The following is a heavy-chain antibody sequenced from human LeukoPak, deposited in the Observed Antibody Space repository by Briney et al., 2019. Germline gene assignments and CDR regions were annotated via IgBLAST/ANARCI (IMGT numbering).Heavy chain of an antibody. D-gene: IGHD4-17*01. J-gene: IGHJ4*02. V-gene: IGHV3-23*01. CDR1: GLTVSSNY. Sequence: GGSLRLSCAASGLTVSSNYMSWVRQAPGKGLERVAAISGSGGSTYYADSVKGRFTISRDNSKNTLYLQMNSLRAEDTAVYYWAASPILRRPFDYWGQGTLVTVSS. CDR3: AASPILRRPFDY. CDR2: ISGSGGST.